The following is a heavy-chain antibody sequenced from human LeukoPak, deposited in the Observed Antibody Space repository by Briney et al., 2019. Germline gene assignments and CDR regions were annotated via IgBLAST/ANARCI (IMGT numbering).Heavy chain of an antibody. J-gene: IGHJ4*02. D-gene: IGHD6-19*01. CDR2: MYTSGNT. V-gene: IGHV4-4*07. Sequence: PSETLSLTCTVSGDSISTYYWSWIRQPAGKGLEWIGRMYTSGNTNYNPSLKSRVTMSVDTSKKQFSLRLSSVIAADTAVYYCTREPVNGTSNFFDSWGQGTLVTVSS. CDR3: TREPVNGTSNFFDS. CDR1: GDSISTYY.